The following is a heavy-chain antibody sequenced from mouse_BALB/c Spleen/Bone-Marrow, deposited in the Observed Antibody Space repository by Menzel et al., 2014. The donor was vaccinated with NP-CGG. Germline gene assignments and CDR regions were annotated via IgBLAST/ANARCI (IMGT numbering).Heavy chain of an antibody. CDR3: ARRDYWYFDV. J-gene: IGHJ1*01. CDR1: GCTFTSYW. CDR2: INPSTGYT. Sequence: VQLQESGAELAKPGASVKMSCKASGCTFTSYWMHWVKQRPGQGPEWIGYINPSTGYTEYNQKFKDKATLTADKSSSTAYMQLSSLTSEDSAVYYCARRDYWYFDVWGAGTRSPSPQ. V-gene: IGHV1-7*01.